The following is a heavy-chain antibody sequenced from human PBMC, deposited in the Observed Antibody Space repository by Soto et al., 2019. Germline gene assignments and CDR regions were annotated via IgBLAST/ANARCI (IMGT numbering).Heavy chain of an antibody. Sequence: EVQLVETGGALIQPGGSLRLSCEASGFAVSSNYMIWVRQAPGKGLEWVSVIFNSGSTFYADSVEGRFTTSRDNSKNAVFLEMNSLRADDTAMYFCATLCLAYNSGWHYFDYWGQGTPVTVSS. V-gene: IGHV3-53*02. CDR3: ATLCLAYNSGWHYFDY. CDR2: IFNSGST. CDR1: GFAVSSNY. D-gene: IGHD6-19*01. J-gene: IGHJ4*02.